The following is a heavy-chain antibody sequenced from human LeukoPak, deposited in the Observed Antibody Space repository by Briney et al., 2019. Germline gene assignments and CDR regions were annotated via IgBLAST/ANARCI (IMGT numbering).Heavy chain of an antibody. V-gene: IGHV3-30*04. J-gene: IGHJ4*02. CDR3: ARGAHRIATASKIDS. Sequence: PGGSLRLSCAASGFTFSSYAMHWVRQAPGKGLEWVAVSYGGSNKYYADSVKGRFTISRDNSKNTLYLQMNSLRAEDTAVFFCARGAHRIATASKIDSWGQGTLVTVSS. CDR1: GFTFSSYA. D-gene: IGHD6-13*01. CDR2: SYGGSNK.